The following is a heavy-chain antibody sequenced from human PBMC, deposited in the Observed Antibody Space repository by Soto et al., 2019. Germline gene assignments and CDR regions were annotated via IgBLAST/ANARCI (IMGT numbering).Heavy chain of an antibody. CDR2: IYHSGST. CDR1: GGSISSGGYS. Sequence: TSETLSLTCAVSGGSISSGGYSWSWIRQPPGKGLEWIGYIYHSGSTYYNPSLKSRVTISVDRSKNQFSLKLSSVTAADTAVYYCARGVYYDSSGYYYFDYWGQGTLVTVSS. V-gene: IGHV4-30-2*01. CDR3: ARGVYYDSSGYYYFDY. D-gene: IGHD3-22*01. J-gene: IGHJ4*02.